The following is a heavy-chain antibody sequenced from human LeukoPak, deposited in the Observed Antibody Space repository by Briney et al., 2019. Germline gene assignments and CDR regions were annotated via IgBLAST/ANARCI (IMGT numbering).Heavy chain of an antibody. J-gene: IGHJ4*02. CDR2: TYYSGST. CDR3: ARYYDFWSGYSFDY. V-gene: IGHV4-59*07. D-gene: IGHD3-3*01. CDR1: GGSISSYY. Sequence: SDTLYLTCTASGGSISSYYWSWIRQPPGQGLEWIGYTYYSGSTNYNPSLKSRVTISVDTSKNQFSLKLSSVTAADTAVYYCARYYDFWSGYSFDYWGQGTLVTVSS.